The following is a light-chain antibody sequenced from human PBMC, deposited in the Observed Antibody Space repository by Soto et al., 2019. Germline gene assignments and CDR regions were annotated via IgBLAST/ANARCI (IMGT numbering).Light chain of an antibody. V-gene: IGKV1-9*01. CDR2: AAS. Sequence: DIQLTQSPSFLSASVGDRVTITCRASQGISTYLAWYQQKPGKAPKLLIYAASTLQSGVPSRFSGSASGTEFTLTFSSLQPEDFATYYCQQLTSHPFPFGPGTKVDSK. CDR3: QQLTSHPFP. CDR1: QGISTY. J-gene: IGKJ3*01.